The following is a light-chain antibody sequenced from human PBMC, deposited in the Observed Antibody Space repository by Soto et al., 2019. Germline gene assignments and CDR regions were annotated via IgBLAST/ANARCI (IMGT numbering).Light chain of an antibody. Sequence: EIVLTQSPGTLSLSPGERATLSCRASQSVSSSYLAWYQQKPGQAPRLLIYGASSRATGIPDRFSGSGSGTDFTLTISRLEPEDFAVYYCQQYGSSPGFLWTFGQGTKVEIK. CDR3: QQYGSSPGFLWT. J-gene: IGKJ1*01. CDR2: GAS. CDR1: QSVSSSY. V-gene: IGKV3-20*01.